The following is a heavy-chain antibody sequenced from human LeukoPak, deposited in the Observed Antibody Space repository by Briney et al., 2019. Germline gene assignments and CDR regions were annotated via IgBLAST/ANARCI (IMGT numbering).Heavy chain of an antibody. CDR2: IYYSGST. V-gene: IGHV4-39*01. Sequence: SETLSLTCTVSGGSIISSSYYWGWIRQPPGKGLEWIGSIYYSGSTYYNPSLKSRVTISVDTSKNQFSLKLSSVTAADTAVYYCARRLSMATIVGFDYWGQGTLVSVSS. CDR3: ARRLSMATIVGFDY. J-gene: IGHJ4*02. CDR1: GGSIISSSYY. D-gene: IGHD5-24*01.